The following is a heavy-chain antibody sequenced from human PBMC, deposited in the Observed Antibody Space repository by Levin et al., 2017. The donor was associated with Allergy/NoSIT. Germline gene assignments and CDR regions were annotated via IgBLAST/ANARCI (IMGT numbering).Heavy chain of an antibody. V-gene: IGHV4-4*02. J-gene: IGHJ5*02. D-gene: IGHD2-2*01. CDR3: AREPDCSSTSCDAWFDP. CDR1: GGSISSSNW. Sequence: SQTLSLTCAVSGGSISSSNWWSWVRQPPGKGLEWIGEIYHSGSTNYNPSLKSRVTISVDKSKNQFSLKLSSVTAADTAVYYCAREPDCSSTSCDAWFDPWGQGTLVTVSS. CDR2: IYHSGST.